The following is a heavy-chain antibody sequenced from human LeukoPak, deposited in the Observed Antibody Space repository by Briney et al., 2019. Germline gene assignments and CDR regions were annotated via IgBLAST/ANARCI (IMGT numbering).Heavy chain of an antibody. CDR1: GFTVSSNY. J-gene: IGHJ4*02. CDR2: IYSGGST. V-gene: IGHV3-53*01. D-gene: IGHD3-10*01. CDR3: ARGWHYGSGDAD. Sequence: GGSLRLSCAASGFTVSSNYMSWVRQAPGKGLECVSVIYSGGSTYYADSVKGRFTISRDNSKNTLYLQMNSLRAEDTAVYYCARGWHYGSGDADWSQGTLVTVSS.